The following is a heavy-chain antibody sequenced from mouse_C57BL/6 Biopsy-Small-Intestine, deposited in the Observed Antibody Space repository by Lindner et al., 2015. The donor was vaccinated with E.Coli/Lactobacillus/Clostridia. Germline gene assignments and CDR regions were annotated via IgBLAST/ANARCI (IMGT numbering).Heavy chain of an antibody. Sequence: SVKVSCKASGYTFTGYYMHWVRQAPGQGLEWMGRINPNSGGTNYAQKFQGRVTMTRDTSISTAYMELSRLRSDDTAVYYCARDRISGYEFFDYWGQGTLVTVSS. J-gene: IGHJ4*01. CDR2: INPNSGGT. V-gene: IGHV1-53*01. D-gene: IGHD1-1*01. CDR1: GYTFTGYY. CDR3: ARDRISGYEFFDY.